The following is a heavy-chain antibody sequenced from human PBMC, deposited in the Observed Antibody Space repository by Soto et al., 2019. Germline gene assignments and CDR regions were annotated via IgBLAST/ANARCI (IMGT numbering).Heavy chain of an antibody. CDR3: ARLLWFGEGNYYYGMDV. Sequence: QVQLVQSGAEVKKPGASVKVSCKASGYTFTGYYMHWVRQAPGQGLEWMGWINPNSGGTNYAQKFQGRVTMTRDTSISTAYMELSRLRSDDTAVYYCARLLWFGEGNYYYGMDVWDQGTTVTVSS. V-gene: IGHV1-2*02. D-gene: IGHD3-10*01. CDR1: GYTFTGYY. J-gene: IGHJ6*02. CDR2: INPNSGGT.